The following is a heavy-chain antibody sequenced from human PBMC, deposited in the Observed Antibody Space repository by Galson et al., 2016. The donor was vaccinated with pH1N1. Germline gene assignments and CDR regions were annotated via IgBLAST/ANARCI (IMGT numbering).Heavy chain of an antibody. J-gene: IGHJ4*02. CDR2: INQDGTEK. V-gene: IGHV3-7*01. CDR1: EFTLQTYP. D-gene: IGHD3-16*02. CDR3: SREGDARGDYRPWGDY. Sequence: SLRLSCAAFEFTLQTYPMSWVRRVPGKGLEWVANINQDGTEKNYADSVKGRFIISRDVAKNSLYLQMSRLTAEDTATCFCSREGDARGDYRPWGDYWGQGSLVIVSS.